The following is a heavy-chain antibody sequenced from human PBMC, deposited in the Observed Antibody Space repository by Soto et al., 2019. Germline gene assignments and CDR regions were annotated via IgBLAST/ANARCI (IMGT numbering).Heavy chain of an antibody. V-gene: IGHV1-46*01. CDR2: INPSGGST. Sequence: EASVKVSCKASGYTFTSYYMHWVRQAPGQGLEWMGIINPSGGSTSYAQKFQGRVTMTRDTSTSTVYMELSSLRSEDTAVYYCARAAVRELELVHFDYWGRGTLVTVSS. CDR3: ARAAVRELELVHFDY. J-gene: IGHJ4*02. D-gene: IGHD1-7*01. CDR1: GYTFTSYY.